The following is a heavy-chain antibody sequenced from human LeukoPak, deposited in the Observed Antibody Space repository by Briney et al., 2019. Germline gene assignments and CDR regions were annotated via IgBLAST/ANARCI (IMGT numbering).Heavy chain of an antibody. CDR2: ISSSSSYI. CDR3: ARDWGEAAALGPSATYGMDV. V-gene: IGHV3-21*01. D-gene: IGHD6-13*01. J-gene: IGHJ6*02. CDR1: GFTFSSYS. Sequence: GGSLRLSCAASGFTFSSYSMNWVRQAPGKGPEWVSSISSSSSYIYYADSVKGRFTISRDNAKNSLYLQMNSLRAEDTAVYYCARDWGEAAALGPSATYGMDVWGQGTTVTVSS.